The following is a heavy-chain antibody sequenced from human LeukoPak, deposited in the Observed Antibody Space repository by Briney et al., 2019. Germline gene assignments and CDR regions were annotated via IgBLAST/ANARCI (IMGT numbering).Heavy chain of an antibody. D-gene: IGHD6-19*01. CDR1: GGSVSGYY. CDR3: ARDGVAGGFDY. CDR2: AHYSGNT. Sequence: PSETLSLSCIVSGGSVSGYYWTWYRQPPEKGLEWLGYAHYSGNTKYNPSLRSRVTIPVDASKNQFSLKLSSVTAADTAVYYCARDGVAGGFDYWGQGTLVTVSS. V-gene: IGHV4-59*02. J-gene: IGHJ4*02.